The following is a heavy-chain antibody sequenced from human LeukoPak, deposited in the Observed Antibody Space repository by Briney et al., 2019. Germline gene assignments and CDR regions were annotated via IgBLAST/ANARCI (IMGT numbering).Heavy chain of an antibody. V-gene: IGHV4-39*01. Sequence: SETLSLTCAVSGGSISSHYYWIWIRQPPGKGLEWIGSIYYSGSTYYNPSLKSRVTISVDTSKNQFSLKLSSLTAAETAVYYCARQYGSGSAYTPVVDLWGQGTLVTVSS. J-gene: IGHJ4*02. D-gene: IGHD3-10*01. CDR2: IYYSGST. CDR1: GGSISSHYY. CDR3: ARQYGSGSAYTPVVDL.